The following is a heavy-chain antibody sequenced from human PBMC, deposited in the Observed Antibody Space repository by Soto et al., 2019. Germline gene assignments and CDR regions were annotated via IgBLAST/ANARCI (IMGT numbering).Heavy chain of an antibody. D-gene: IGHD6-19*01. V-gene: IGHV1-3*01. J-gene: IGHJ4*02. CDR3: ARDAGITVADPPFHY. Sequence: ASVKVSCKASGFTFSSYAMRWVRQAPGQRLEWMGWINPGNGNTKYSQKFQGRVTITRDTSASTAYMELSSLISEDTAMYYCARDAGITVADPPFHYWGQGSLVTVS. CDR1: GFTFSSYA. CDR2: INPGNGNT.